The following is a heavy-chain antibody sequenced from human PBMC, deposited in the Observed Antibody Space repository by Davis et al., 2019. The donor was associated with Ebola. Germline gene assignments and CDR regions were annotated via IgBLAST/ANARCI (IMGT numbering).Heavy chain of an antibody. V-gene: IGHV1-69*13. Sequence: SVKVSCKASGGTFSSYAISWVRQAPGQGLEWMGGIIPIFGTANYAQKFQGRVTITADESTSTAYMELSSLRSEDTAVFYCARVHPTEYSSSSWRGPIGRWGQGTLVTVSS. CDR2: IIPIFGTA. D-gene: IGHD6-6*01. J-gene: IGHJ4*02. CDR3: ARVHPTEYSSSSWRGPIGR. CDR1: GGTFSSYA.